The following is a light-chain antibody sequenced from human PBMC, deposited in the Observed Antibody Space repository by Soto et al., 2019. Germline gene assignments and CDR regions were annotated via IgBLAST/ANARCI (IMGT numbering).Light chain of an antibody. CDR1: SSDVGGYNY. J-gene: IGLJ1*01. Sequence: QSVLTQPASVSGSPGQSITISCTGTSSDVGGYNYVSWYQHHPDKAPKLMIYDVSNRPSGVSNRFSGSKSGNTASLSISGLQPEDEADYYCCSYRTSNTRQIVCGTGTKLTVL. CDR2: DVS. V-gene: IGLV2-14*03. CDR3: CSYRTSNTRQIV.